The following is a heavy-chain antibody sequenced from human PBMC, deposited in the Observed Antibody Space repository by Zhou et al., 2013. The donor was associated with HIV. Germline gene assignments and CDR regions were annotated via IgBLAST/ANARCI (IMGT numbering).Heavy chain of an antibody. CDR3: ARDWGNYGLDV. CDR1: GYTFSDYA. J-gene: IGHJ6*02. D-gene: IGHD3-16*01. Sequence: QVQVVQSGAEVKKPGSSVKVSCKASGYTFSDYAISWVRQAPGEGLRWMAWISGYGGKPNYAQMIEDRVTVTIDTSTSTAYMELKSLRSDDTALYYCARDWGNYGLDVWGQGTTVIVSS. V-gene: IGHV1-18*01. CDR2: ISGYGGKP.